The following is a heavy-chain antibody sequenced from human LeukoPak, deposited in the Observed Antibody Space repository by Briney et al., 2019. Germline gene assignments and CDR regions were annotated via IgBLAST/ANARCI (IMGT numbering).Heavy chain of an antibody. Sequence: GGSLRLSCAASGFTFSSYGMHWVRQAPGKGLVWVSRINSDGSSTSYADSVKGRFTISRDNAKNTLYLQMNSLRAEDTAVYYCARDSYCGGDCYSSPNYYYYGMDVWGQGTTVTVSS. CDR3: ARDSYCGGDCYSSPNYYYYGMDV. J-gene: IGHJ6*02. CDR1: GFTFSSYG. D-gene: IGHD2-21*02. V-gene: IGHV3-74*01. CDR2: INSDGSST.